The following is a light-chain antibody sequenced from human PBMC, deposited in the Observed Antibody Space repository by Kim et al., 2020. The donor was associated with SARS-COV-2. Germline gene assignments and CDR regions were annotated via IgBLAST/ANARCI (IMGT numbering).Light chain of an antibody. CDR3: LQHNTYPYI. Sequence: SESIGDRVTITCRASQDISNSLAWFQQKPGKVPKRLIYAASTLQSGVPSRFSGSGSGTEFTLTIRGLQPEDFATYFCLQHNTYPYIFGQGTKLEI. J-gene: IGKJ2*01. CDR2: AAS. V-gene: IGKV1-17*03. CDR1: QDISNS.